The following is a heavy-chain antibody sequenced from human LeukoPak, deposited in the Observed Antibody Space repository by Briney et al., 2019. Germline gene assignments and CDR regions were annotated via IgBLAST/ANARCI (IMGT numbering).Heavy chain of an antibody. CDR1: GFTFSSSG. CDR2: IRYDGSNK. Sequence: GGSLRLSYAASGFTFSSSGMHWVGQAPGRGREWVAFIRYDGSNKYYADSVKGRFTFSRDNSKHTLYLQMNSLRAEDTAVYYCAKDGSHCSSTSCLIYWGQGTLVTVSS. V-gene: IGHV3-30*02. D-gene: IGHD2-2*01. J-gene: IGHJ4*02. CDR3: AKDGSHCSSTSCLIY.